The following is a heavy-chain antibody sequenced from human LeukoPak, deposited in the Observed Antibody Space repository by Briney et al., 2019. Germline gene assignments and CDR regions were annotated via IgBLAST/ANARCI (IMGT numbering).Heavy chain of an antibody. CDR1: GASISGYC. D-gene: IGHD3-22*01. Sequence: SETLSLTGTVSGASISGYCWSWIRQPAGKGLEWIGRIYTSGTTNYNPSLKSRVTMSVDTSKNQFSLRLSSVTAADTAVYYCARYNFDSSGWLDAFDIWGQGTMVTVSS. J-gene: IGHJ3*02. CDR2: IYTSGTT. CDR3: ARYNFDSSGWLDAFDI. V-gene: IGHV4-4*07.